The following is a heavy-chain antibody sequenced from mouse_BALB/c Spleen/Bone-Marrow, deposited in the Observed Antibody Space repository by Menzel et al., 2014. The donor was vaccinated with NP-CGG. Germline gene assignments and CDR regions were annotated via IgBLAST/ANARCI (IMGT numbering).Heavy chain of an antibody. V-gene: IGHV1-69*02. Sequence: QVHVKQSGAEPVRPGASVKLSCKASGYTFTSYWINWVKRRPGQGLEWIGNIYPSDSYTNYNQKFKDKATLTVDKSSSTAYMQLSSPTSEDSAVYYCTRGGNYGWYFDVWGAGTTVTVSS. CDR2: IYPSDSYT. CDR3: TRGGNYGWYFDV. CDR1: GYTFTSYW. D-gene: IGHD2-1*01. J-gene: IGHJ1*01.